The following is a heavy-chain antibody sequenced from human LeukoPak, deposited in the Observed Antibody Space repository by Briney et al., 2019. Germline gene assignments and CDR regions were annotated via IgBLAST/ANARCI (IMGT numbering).Heavy chain of an antibody. V-gene: IGHV3-30-3*01. J-gene: IGHJ4*02. D-gene: IGHD3-10*01. CDR3: ARDFVDGVRGAPEDY. Sequence: PGGSLRLSCAASGFTSSSYAMHWVRQAPGKGLEWVAVISYDGSNKYYADSVKGRFTISRDNSKNTLYLQMNSLRAEDTAVYYCARDFVDGVRGAPEDYWGQGTLVTVSS. CDR1: GFTSSSYA. CDR2: ISYDGSNK.